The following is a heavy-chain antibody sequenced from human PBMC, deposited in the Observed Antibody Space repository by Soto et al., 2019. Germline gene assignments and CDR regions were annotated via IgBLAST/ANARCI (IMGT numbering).Heavy chain of an antibody. D-gene: IGHD4-17*01. CDR2: MYHSGIT. CDR1: GGINRRSH. J-gene: IGHJ4*02. CDR3: VRGPNVGEYIPY. V-gene: IGHV4-59*01. Sequence: LSITYTASGGINRRSHGSWIQQPPGKGLEWIGYMYHSGITNSNPSLKSRVTISEDRSKNQLSLKLSSVTAADTAVYFCVRGPNVGEYIPYWGQGMLVTVS.